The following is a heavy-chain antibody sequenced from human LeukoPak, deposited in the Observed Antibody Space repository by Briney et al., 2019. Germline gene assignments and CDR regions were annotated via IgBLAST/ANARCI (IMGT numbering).Heavy chain of an antibody. Sequence: SETLSLTCTVSGGTISSGSYYWSCIGQPPGKGLEWIGRINTSESTNYKPSLKSRVTTSVDTPKNQFSLKLSSVTAADTAVYYCARDAPFRWFDPWGQGTLVTVSS. CDR3: ARDAPFRWFDP. V-gene: IGHV4-61*02. CDR1: GGTISSGSYY. CDR2: INTSEST. J-gene: IGHJ5*02.